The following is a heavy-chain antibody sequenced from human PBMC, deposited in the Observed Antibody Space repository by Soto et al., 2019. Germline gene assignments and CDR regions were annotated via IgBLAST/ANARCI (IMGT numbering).Heavy chain of an antibody. CDR3: ARSDAGIAAAGRVGGTYGMDV. CDR2: INHSGST. Sequence: SETLSLTCAVYGGSFSGYYWSWIRQPPGKGLEWIGEINHSGSTNYNPSLKSRVTISVDTSKNQFSLKLSSVTAADTAVYYCARSDAGIAAAGRVGGTYGMDVWGQGTTVTVSS. CDR1: GGSFSGYY. V-gene: IGHV4-34*01. D-gene: IGHD6-13*01. J-gene: IGHJ6*02.